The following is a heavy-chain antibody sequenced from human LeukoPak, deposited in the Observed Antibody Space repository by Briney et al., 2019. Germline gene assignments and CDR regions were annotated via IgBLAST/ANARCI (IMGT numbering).Heavy chain of an antibody. V-gene: IGHV4-59*08. CDR1: GASISSYY. CDR3: AGHYTPDYAFDL. CDR2: INTSENT. Sequence: SETLSLTCTVSGASISSYYWSYIRQPPGKGLEWIGYINTSENTNYNPSLKSRVTISIDTSKNQFSLKLSSVTAADTAVYYCAGHYTPDYAFDLGGPGTMVTVSS. D-gene: IGHD3-3*01. J-gene: IGHJ3*01.